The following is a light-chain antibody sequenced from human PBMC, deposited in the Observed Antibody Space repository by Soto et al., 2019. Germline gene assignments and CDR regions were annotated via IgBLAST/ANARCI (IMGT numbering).Light chain of an antibody. Sequence: SPGTLSXSPGERATLSCRASQSVSSSYLAWYQQKPGQAPRLLIYGASSRATGIPDRFSGSGSGTDFTLTISRLEPEDFAVYYCQQYGSSPRITFGQGTRLEIK. V-gene: IGKV3-20*01. J-gene: IGKJ5*01. CDR2: GAS. CDR3: QQYGSSPRIT. CDR1: QSVSSSY.